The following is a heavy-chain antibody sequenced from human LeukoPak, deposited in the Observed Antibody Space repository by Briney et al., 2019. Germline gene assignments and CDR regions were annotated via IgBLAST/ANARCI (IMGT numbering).Heavy chain of an antibody. J-gene: IGHJ6*02. V-gene: IGHV1-69*13. CDR2: IIPIFGTA. CDR3: AFPTATDQFYYYGMDV. Sequence: ASVKVSCKASGGTFSSYAISWVRQAPGQGLEWMGGIIPIFGTANYAQKFQGRVTITADESTSTAYMELSSLRSEDTAVYYCAFPTATDQFYYYGMDVWGQGTTVTVSS. CDR1: GGTFSSYA.